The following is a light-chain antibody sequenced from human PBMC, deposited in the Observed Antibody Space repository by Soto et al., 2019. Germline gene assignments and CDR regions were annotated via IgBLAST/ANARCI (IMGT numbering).Light chain of an antibody. CDR1: SSDGGAYNY. J-gene: IGLJ3*02. V-gene: IGLV2-8*01. Sequence: QSALTQPPSASGSPGQSVSISCTGTSSDGGAYNYVSWYQQHAGKARKLVIYEVTKRPSGVPDRFSGSKSANTASLTVSGLQAEDEADYYCSSFASSNTWVFGGGTKLTVL. CDR2: EVT. CDR3: SSFASSNTWV.